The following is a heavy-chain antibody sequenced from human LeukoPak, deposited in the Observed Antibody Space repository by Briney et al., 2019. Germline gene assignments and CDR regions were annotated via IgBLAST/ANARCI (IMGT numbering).Heavy chain of an antibody. J-gene: IGHJ6*02. D-gene: IGHD3-3*01. Sequence: GGSLRLSCAASGFTFSSYSMSWFRQAPGKGLEWVGFIRSKAYGGTTEYAASVKGRFTISRDDSKSIAYLQMNSLKTEDTAVYYCTRDGDPPEGYYYYGMDVWGQGTTVTVSS. CDR2: IRSKAYGGTT. V-gene: IGHV3-49*03. CDR3: TRDGDPPEGYYYYGMDV. CDR1: GFTFSSYS.